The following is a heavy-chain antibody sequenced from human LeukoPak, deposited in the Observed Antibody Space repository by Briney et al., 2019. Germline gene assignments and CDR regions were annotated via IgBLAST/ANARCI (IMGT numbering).Heavy chain of an antibody. CDR3: ARDRIWFGELLLDY. Sequence: SGGSLRLSCAASGFTFSSYWMSWVRQAPGKGLEWVANIKQDGSEKYYVDSVKGRFTISRDNAKNSLYLQMNSLRAEDTAVYYCARDRIWFGELLLDYWGQGTLVTVSS. CDR2: IKQDGSEK. V-gene: IGHV3-7*01. J-gene: IGHJ4*02. CDR1: GFTFSSYW. D-gene: IGHD3-10*01.